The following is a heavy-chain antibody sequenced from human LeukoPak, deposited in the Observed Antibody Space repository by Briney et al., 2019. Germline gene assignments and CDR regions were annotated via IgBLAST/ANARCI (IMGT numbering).Heavy chain of an antibody. CDR2: IKQDGSEK. D-gene: IGHD3-10*01. CDR3: AKDPLPTYYYGSGSGGTYGMDV. V-gene: IGHV3-7*03. J-gene: IGHJ6*02. CDR1: GFTFSSYW. Sequence: GGSLRLSCAASGFTFSSYWMSWVRQAPGKGLEWVANIKQDGSEKYYVDSVKGRFTISRDNSKNTLYLQMNSLRAEDTAVYYCAKDPLPTYYYGSGSGGTYGMDVWGQGTTVTVSS.